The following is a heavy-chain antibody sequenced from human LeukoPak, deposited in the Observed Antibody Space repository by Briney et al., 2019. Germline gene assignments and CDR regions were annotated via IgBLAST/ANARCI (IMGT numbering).Heavy chain of an antibody. Sequence: GRSLRLSCAASGFTFSSYAMHWVRQAPGKGLEWVAVISYDGSNKYYADYVKGRFTISRNNSKNTLYLQMNSLRAEDTAVYYCARDPPIVVVPAAQSYFDYWGQGTLVTVSS. D-gene: IGHD2-2*01. CDR1: GFTFSSYA. CDR3: ARDPPIVVVPAAQSYFDY. J-gene: IGHJ4*02. CDR2: ISYDGSNK. V-gene: IGHV3-30-3*01.